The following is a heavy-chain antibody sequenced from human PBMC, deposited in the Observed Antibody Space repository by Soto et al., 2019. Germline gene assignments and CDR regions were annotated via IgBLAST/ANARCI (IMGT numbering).Heavy chain of an antibody. CDR1: GFTFSSYG. CDR3: AKDMGSSTSFLYGMDV. Sequence: QVQLVESGGGVVQPGRSLRLSRAASGFTFSSYGMHWVRQAPGKGLEWVAVISYDGSNKYYADSVKGRFTISRDNSKNTLYLQMNSLRAEDTAVYYCAKDMGSSTSFLYGMDVWGQGTTVTVSS. V-gene: IGHV3-30*18. J-gene: IGHJ6*02. CDR2: ISYDGSNK. D-gene: IGHD2-2*01.